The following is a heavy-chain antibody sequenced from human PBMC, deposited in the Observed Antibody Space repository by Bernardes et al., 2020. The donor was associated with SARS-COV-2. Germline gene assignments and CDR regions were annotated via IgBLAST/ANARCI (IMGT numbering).Heavy chain of an antibody. CDR3: AKTVGLDS. J-gene: IGHJ4*02. V-gene: IGHV3-23*01. CDR1: GFIFSSYA. Sequence: GSLSPSGAASGFIFSSYAMTWVRPAPGKGLEWVSTINDSGDKRYYPDSVKGRFNISRDNSENTVHLQMNSLRADDTAIYHCAKTVGLDSWGQGVLVTVSS. D-gene: IGHD1-26*01. CDR2: INDSGDKR.